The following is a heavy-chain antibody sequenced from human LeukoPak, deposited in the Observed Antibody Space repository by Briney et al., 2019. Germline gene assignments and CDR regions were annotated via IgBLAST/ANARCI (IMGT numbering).Heavy chain of an antibody. CDR1: GFTFSNYA. D-gene: IGHD2-15*01. CDR3: ARGADGVSSNSRGWFDP. CDR2: ISGSGDNT. Sequence: GGSLRLSCAVSGFTFSNYAMSWVRQAPGKGLECVSSISGSGDNTYYADSVKGRFTISRDNAKNSLYLEMNSLRAEDTAVHYCARGADGVSSNSRGWFDPWGQGTLVTVSS. V-gene: IGHV3-23*01. J-gene: IGHJ5*02.